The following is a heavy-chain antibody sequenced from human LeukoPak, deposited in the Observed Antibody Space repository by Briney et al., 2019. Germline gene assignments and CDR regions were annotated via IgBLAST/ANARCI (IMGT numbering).Heavy chain of an antibody. CDR3: ARLYYYDSSGYEEFDY. CDR1: GFTLSSYS. Sequence: GGALGLSFAASGFTLSSYSMNWVRQAPGKGVEWVSSINSSSSYIYYADSVKGRFTISRDNAKNSLYLQMNSLRAEDTAVYYCARLYYYDSSGYEEFDYWGQGTLVTVSS. D-gene: IGHD3-22*01. CDR2: INSSSSYI. J-gene: IGHJ4*02. V-gene: IGHV3-21*01.